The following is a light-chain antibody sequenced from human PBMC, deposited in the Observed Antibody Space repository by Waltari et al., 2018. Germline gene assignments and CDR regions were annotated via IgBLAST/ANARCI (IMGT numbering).Light chain of an antibody. V-gene: IGKV1-6*01. Sequence: AIQLTQSPSSLSASVGARVTITCRASQDIKNDLGWSQQRPGKAPKLLIYAASNLQSGVPSHFSGSGSGTDFTLTISSLQPEDFATYYCLQDHKYPWTFGQGTKVEV. J-gene: IGKJ1*01. CDR1: QDIKND. CDR3: LQDHKYPWT. CDR2: AAS.